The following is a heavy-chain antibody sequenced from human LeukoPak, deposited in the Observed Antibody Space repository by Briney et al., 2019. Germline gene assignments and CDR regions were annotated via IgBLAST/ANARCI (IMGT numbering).Heavy chain of an antibody. V-gene: IGHV3-23*01. CDR3: AKTPDYADYRDY. D-gene: IGHD4-17*01. CDR1: GFTFSSYA. J-gene: IGHJ4*02. CDR2: ISDSGDST. Sequence: PGGSLRLSCAASGFTFSSYAMSWVRQAPGKGLEWVSVISDSGDSTYYADSVKGRFTISRDNSKNTLYLQMNSLRAEDTAVYYCAKTPDYADYRDYWGQGTLVTVSS.